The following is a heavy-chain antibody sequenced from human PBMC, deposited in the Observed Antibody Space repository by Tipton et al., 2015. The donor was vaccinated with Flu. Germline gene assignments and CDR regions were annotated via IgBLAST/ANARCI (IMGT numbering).Heavy chain of an antibody. CDR2: INWHGNSV. CDR3: AKDTRMATIDY. J-gene: IGHJ4*02. D-gene: IGHD5-12*01. V-gene: IGHV3-9*01. CDR1: GFTFDEYP. Sequence: SLRLSCATSGFTFDEYPMHWVRQAPGKGLEWVAGINWHGNSVGYAVSVKGRFTISRDNAKNSLYLQMNSLRVDDTAVYYCAKDTRMATIDYWGQGILVTVSS.